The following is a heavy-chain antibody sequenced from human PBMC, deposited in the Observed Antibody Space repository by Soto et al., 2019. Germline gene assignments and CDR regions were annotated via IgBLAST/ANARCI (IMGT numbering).Heavy chain of an antibody. Sequence: GGSLRLSCAASGFTFSSYAMSWVRQAPGKGLEWVSAISGSGGSTYYADSVKGRFTISRDNSKNTLYLQMNSLRAEDTAVYYCAKERAEQLWFRSDYYYYMDVWGKGTTVTVSS. CDR2: ISGSGGST. CDR3: AKERAEQLWFRSDYYYYMDV. CDR1: GFTFSSYA. D-gene: IGHD5-18*01. J-gene: IGHJ6*03. V-gene: IGHV3-23*01.